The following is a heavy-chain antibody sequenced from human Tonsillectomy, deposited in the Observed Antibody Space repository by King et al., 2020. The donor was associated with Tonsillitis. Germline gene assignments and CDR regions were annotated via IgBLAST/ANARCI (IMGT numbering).Heavy chain of an antibody. Sequence: VQLVESGGGVVQPGRSLRLSCAASGFTFSRYGMHWVRQSPGEGLEWVAVIGNDGRVTYDADTGKGRFTLSRANSENTLYMQMNSLRVEDTAVYYCAKEIKQVAGDWYFDLWGRGTLVIVSS. CDR3: AKEIKQVAGDWYFDL. J-gene: IGHJ2*01. CDR2: IGNDGRVT. V-gene: IGHV3-30*18. CDR1: GFTFSRYG. D-gene: IGHD6-19*01.